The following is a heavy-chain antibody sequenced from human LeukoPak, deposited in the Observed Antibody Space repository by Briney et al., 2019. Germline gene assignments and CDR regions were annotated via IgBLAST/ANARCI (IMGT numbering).Heavy chain of an antibody. Sequence: GGSLRLSCAASGFTFSSYGMSWVRQAPGKGLEWVSAISGSGGSTYYADSVKGRFTISRDNSKNTLYLQMNSLRAEDTAVYYCARGSRNSGSTHDFDYWGQGTLVTVSS. CDR2: ISGSGGST. CDR3: ARGSRNSGSTHDFDY. CDR1: GFTFSSYG. V-gene: IGHV3-23*01. D-gene: IGHD3-10*01. J-gene: IGHJ4*02.